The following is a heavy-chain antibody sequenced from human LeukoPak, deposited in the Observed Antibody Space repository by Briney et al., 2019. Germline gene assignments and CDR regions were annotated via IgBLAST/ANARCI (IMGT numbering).Heavy chain of an antibody. CDR3: ARDLVAVTKGFDI. J-gene: IGHJ3*02. V-gene: IGHV4-59*11. CDR1: ADSFSSHY. D-gene: IGHD4-17*01. Sequence: PSETLSLTCAVSADSFSSHYWTWIRQPPGKGLEWIWYISYIGSTNYNPSLKSRVTISIEPPKTKFSLKLSSVTAADTAVYYCARDLVAVTKGFDIWGQGTLVSVSS. CDR2: ISYIGST.